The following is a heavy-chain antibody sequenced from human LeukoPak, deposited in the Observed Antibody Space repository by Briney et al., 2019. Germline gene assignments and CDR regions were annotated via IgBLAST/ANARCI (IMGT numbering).Heavy chain of an antibody. CDR1: GFTFSSYA. V-gene: IGHV3-30-3*01. CDR2: ILYDGSNK. CDR3: AKGTLYYYYYYYMDV. Sequence: GGSLRLSCAASGFTFSSYAMHWVRQAPGKGLEWVAVILYDGSNKYYADSVKGRFTISRDNAKNSLYLQMNSLRAEDTAVYYCAKGTLYYYYYYYMDVWGKGTTVTVSS. J-gene: IGHJ6*03.